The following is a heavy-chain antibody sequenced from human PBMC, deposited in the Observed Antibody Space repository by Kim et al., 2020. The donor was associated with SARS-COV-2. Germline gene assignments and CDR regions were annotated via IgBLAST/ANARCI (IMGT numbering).Heavy chain of an antibody. V-gene: IGHV4-39*01. J-gene: IGHJ2*01. CDR2: IYYSGST. Sequence: SETLSLTCTVSGGSISSSSYYWGWIRQPPGKGLEWIGSIYYSGSTYYNPSLKSRVTISVDTSKNQFSLKLSSVTAADTAVYYCARPGSSITIFGLASYWYFDLWGRGTLVTVSS. CDR1: GGSISSSSYY. CDR3: ARPGSSITIFGLASYWYFDL. D-gene: IGHD3-3*01.